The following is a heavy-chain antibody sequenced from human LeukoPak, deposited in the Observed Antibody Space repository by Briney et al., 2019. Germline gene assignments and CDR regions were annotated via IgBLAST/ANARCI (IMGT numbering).Heavy chain of an antibody. CDR2: ISSSSSYI. V-gene: IGHV3-21*01. J-gene: IGHJ3*02. CDR1: GFTFSSYS. CDR3: ARGGELLIDAFDI. Sequence: GGSLRLSCAASGFTFSSYSMNWVRQAPGKGLEWVSSISSSSSYIYYADSVKGRFTISRDNAKNSLYLQMNSLRAEDTAVYYCARGGELLIDAFDIWGQGTMVTVSS. D-gene: IGHD1-26*01.